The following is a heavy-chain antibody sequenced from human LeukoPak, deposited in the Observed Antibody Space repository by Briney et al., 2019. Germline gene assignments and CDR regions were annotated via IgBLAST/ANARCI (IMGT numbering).Heavy chain of an antibody. Sequence: SQTLSPACTVSGGSISSGGYYWSWIRQHPGKGLEWIGYIYYSGSTYYNPSLKSRVTISVDTSKNQFSLKLSSVTAADTAVYYCARELPGYCSSTSCSHGNFDYWGQGTLVTVSS. V-gene: IGHV4-31*03. J-gene: IGHJ4*02. CDR1: GGSISSGGYY. CDR2: IYYSGST. D-gene: IGHD2-2*01. CDR3: ARELPGYCSSTSCSHGNFDY.